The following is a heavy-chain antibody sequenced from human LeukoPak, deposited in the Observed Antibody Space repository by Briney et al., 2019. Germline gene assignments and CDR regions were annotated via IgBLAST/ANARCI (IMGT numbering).Heavy chain of an antibody. D-gene: IGHD6-13*01. Sequence: GESLKISCKGSGYTFTSYWIGWVRQMPGKGLEWMGIIYPGDSDTRYRPSFQGQVAISADKSISTVYLQWSSLKASDTAMYYCARHGYSSSGILGYRGQGTLVTVSS. CDR2: IYPGDSDT. V-gene: IGHV5-51*01. J-gene: IGHJ4*02. CDR3: ARHGYSSSGILGY. CDR1: GYTFTSYW.